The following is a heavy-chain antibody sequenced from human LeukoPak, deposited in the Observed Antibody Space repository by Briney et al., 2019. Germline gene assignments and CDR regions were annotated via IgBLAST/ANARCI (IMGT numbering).Heavy chain of an antibody. V-gene: IGHV4-59*08. CDR2: IYYSGST. J-gene: IGHJ6*02. D-gene: IGHD6-19*01. CDR3: ARVNGGETVAGIPHMDV. Sequence: PSETLSLTCTVSGGSISSYYWSWIRQPPGKGLEWIGYIYYSGSTNYNPSLKSRVTISVDTSKNQFSLKLSSVTAADTAVYYCARVNGGETVAGIPHMDVWGQGTTVTVSS. CDR1: GGSISSYY.